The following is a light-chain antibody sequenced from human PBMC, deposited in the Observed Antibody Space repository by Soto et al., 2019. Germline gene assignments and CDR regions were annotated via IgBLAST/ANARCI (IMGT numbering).Light chain of an antibody. J-gene: IGLJ1*01. CDR2: DVS. CDR3: SSYTSSSTFYV. Sequence: QSVLTQPASVSGSPGQSITISCTGTSSDVGGYNYVSWYQQHPGKAPKLMIYDVSNRPSGVSNRFSGSKSGNTASLTISGLQAEDEADYYCSSYTSSSTFYVFXTGTKVTVL. CDR1: SSDVGGYNY. V-gene: IGLV2-14*01.